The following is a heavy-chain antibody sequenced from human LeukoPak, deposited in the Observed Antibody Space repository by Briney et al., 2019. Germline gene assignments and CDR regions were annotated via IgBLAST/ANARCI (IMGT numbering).Heavy chain of an antibody. J-gene: IGHJ4*02. CDR3: AYHYYDSSGSDY. CDR2: IIPIFGIA. Sequence: SVKVSCKASGGTFSSYAISWVRQAPGQGLEWMGRIIPIFGIANYAQKFQGRVTITAGKSTSTAYMELSSLRSEDTAVYYCAYHYYDSSGSDYWGQGTLVTVSS. V-gene: IGHV1-69*04. D-gene: IGHD3-22*01. CDR1: GGTFSSYA.